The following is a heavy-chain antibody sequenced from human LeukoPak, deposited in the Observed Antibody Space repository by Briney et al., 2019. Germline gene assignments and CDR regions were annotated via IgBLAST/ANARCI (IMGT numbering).Heavy chain of an antibody. CDR1: GGSMSYYY. D-gene: IGHD3-16*01. J-gene: IGHJ6*03. V-gene: IGHV4-59*08. CDR3: ARHLNTFDQGGASYYYIDV. Sequence: SETLSLTCTVSGGSMSYYYWSWIRQPPGKGLEWIGNLFYSGNSNYNPSLESRVTISIDTSKSQFSLKLTSVTAADTAVYYCARHLNTFDQGGASYYYIDVWGKGTTVAVSS. CDR2: LFYSGNS.